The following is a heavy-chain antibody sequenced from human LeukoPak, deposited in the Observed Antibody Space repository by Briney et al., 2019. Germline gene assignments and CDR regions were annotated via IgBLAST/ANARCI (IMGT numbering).Heavy chain of an antibody. J-gene: IGHJ3*02. CDR2: IYYSGST. V-gene: IGHV4-59*01. CDR3: ARETYCSGGSCYSEGAFDI. D-gene: IGHD2-15*01. Sequence: SETLSLTCTVPGGSISSYYWSWIRQPPGKGLEWIGYIYYSGSTNYNPSLKSRVTISVDTSKNQFSLKLSSVTAADTAVYYCARETYCSGGSCYSEGAFDIWGQGTMVTVSS. CDR1: GGSISSYY.